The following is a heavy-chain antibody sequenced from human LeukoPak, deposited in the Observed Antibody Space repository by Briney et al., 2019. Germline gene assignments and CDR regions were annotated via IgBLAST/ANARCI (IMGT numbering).Heavy chain of an antibody. CDR2: IYYSGST. Sequence: SETLSLTCAVYGGSFSGYYWGWIRQPPGKGLEWIGSIYYSGSTYYNPSLKSRVTISVDTSKNQFSLKLSSVTAADTAVYYCARQGPSGYCSGGSCYSYYMDVWGKGTTVTISS. CDR3: ARQGPSGYCSGGSCYSYYMDV. J-gene: IGHJ6*03. V-gene: IGHV4-39*01. D-gene: IGHD2-15*01. CDR1: GGSFSGYY.